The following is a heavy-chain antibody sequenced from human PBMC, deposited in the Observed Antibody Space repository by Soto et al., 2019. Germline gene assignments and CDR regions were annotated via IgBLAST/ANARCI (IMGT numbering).Heavy chain of an antibody. CDR3: ATPPPEYYYDSSGYYRRSWFDP. D-gene: IGHD3-22*01. CDR1: GYTLTELS. Sequence: ASVKVSCKVSGYTLTELSMHWVRQAPGKGLEWMGGFDPEDGETIYAQKFQGRVTMTEDTSTDTAYMELSSLRSEDTAVYYCATPPPEYYYDSSGYYRRSWFDPWGQGTLVTVSS. CDR2: FDPEDGET. V-gene: IGHV1-24*01. J-gene: IGHJ5*02.